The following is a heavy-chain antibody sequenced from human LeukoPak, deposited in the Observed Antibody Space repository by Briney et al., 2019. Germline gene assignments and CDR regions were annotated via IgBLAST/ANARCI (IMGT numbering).Heavy chain of an antibody. Sequence: PSETLSLTCTVSGGSISGSTYYWAWNRQPPGKGPEWIGSIYHTGSTYYSPSLKSRVTIAVDTSRNQFSLKLRSVTAADTAVYYCVRRWTTVTTSWFDPWGQGTLVTVSS. V-gene: IGHV4-39*01. CDR3: VRRWTTVTTSWFDP. D-gene: IGHD4-17*01. J-gene: IGHJ5*02. CDR2: IYHTGST. CDR1: GGSISGSTYY.